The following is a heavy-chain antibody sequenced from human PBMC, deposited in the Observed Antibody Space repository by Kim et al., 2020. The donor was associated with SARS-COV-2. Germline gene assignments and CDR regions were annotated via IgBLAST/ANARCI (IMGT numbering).Heavy chain of an antibody. CDR1: GGSFSGYY. J-gene: IGHJ5*02. D-gene: IGHD2-15*01. CDR3: ARGPLYCSGGSCYRWFDP. Sequence: SETLSLTCAVYGGSFSGYYWSWIRQPPGKGLEWIGEINHSGSTNYNPSLKSRVTISVDTSKNQFSLKLSSVTAADTAVYYCARGPLYCSGGSCYRWFDPWGQGTLVTVSS. V-gene: IGHV4-34*01. CDR2: INHSGST.